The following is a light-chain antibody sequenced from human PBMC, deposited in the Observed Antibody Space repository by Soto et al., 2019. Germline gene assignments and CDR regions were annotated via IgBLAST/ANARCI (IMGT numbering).Light chain of an antibody. V-gene: IGKV3-15*01. CDR3: QQYNFWPPLT. CDR2: DAS. CDR1: QSVNSN. Sequence: EIVMTQSPATLSVSPGERATLSCRASQSVNSNLAWYRQQPGQAPRLLISDASTRATGVTARFSGSGSGTEFTLTISGLQSEDSGIYYCQQYNFWPPLTFGGGTKVEIK. J-gene: IGKJ4*01.